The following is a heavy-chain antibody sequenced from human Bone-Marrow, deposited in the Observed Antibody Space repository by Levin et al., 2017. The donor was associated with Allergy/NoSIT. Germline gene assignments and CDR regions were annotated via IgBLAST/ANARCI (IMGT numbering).Heavy chain of an antibody. Sequence: GESLKISCAASGFGFSSYWMSWVRQAPGKGLEWVANIKPDGGEEYYADSVRGRCMISRNNAQNSLYLQMNGLRVEDTGVYFCAAAGSRTWSHDYWGQGTLVTVSS. CDR1: GFGFSSYW. D-gene: IGHD2-2*01. CDR3: AAAGSRTWSHDY. CDR2: IKPDGGEE. V-gene: IGHV3-7*01. J-gene: IGHJ4*02.